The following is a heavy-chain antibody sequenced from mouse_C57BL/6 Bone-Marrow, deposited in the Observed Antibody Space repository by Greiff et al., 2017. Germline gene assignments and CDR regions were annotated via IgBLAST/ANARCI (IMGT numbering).Heavy chain of an antibody. J-gene: IGHJ3*01. CDR1: GYTFTSYD. V-gene: IGHV1-85*01. CDR3: ARLDYYGSSYFFAY. Sequence: VQLQESGPELVKPGASVKLSCKASGYTFTSYDINWVKQRPGQGLEWIGWIYPRDGSNKYNEKFKGKATLTVDTSSSTAYMELHRLTSEDSAVYFWARLDYYGSSYFFAYWGQGTLVTVSA. D-gene: IGHD1-1*01. CDR2: IYPRDGSN.